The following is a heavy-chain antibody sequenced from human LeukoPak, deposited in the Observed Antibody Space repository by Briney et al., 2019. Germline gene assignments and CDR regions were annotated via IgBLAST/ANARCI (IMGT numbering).Heavy chain of an antibody. Sequence: SETLSLTCAVYGGSFSGYYWSWIRQPPGKGLEWIGEINHSGSTNYNPSLKSRVTISVDTSKNQFSLKLSSVTTADTAVYYCARGTMVRGVIAWGQGTLVTVSS. V-gene: IGHV4-34*01. CDR3: ARGTMVRGVIA. CDR2: INHSGST. D-gene: IGHD3-10*01. CDR1: GGSFSGYY. J-gene: IGHJ5*02.